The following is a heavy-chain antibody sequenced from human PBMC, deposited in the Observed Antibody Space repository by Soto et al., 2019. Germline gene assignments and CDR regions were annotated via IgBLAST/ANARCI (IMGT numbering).Heavy chain of an antibody. J-gene: IGHJ5*02. Sequence: QTLSITCALSGDSVSSNTATWNWIRQSPSRGLEWLGRTYYRSKWYSDYAISVKSRITINPDTSKNQFSLHLNSVVPEDTAVYYCGRVHGGTYRYILEHFDPWGQGTLVTVSS. CDR2: TYYRSKWYS. CDR1: GDSVSSNTAT. V-gene: IGHV6-1*01. CDR3: GRVHGGTYRYILEHFDP. D-gene: IGHD3-16*02.